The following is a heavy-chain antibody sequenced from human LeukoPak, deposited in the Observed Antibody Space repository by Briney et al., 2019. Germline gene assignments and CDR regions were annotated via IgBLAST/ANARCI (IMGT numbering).Heavy chain of an antibody. J-gene: IGHJ4*02. V-gene: IGHV3-9*01. D-gene: IGHD5-18*01. CDR1: GFTFDDYA. CDR3: AKDQRGYSYGPDY. CDR2: ISWNSGSI. Sequence: SGGSLRLSCAASGFTFDDYAMHWVRQAPGKGLEWVSGISWNSGSIGYADSVKGRFTISRDNAKNSLYLQMNSLRAEDTALYYCAKDQRGYSYGPDYWGQGTLVTVSS.